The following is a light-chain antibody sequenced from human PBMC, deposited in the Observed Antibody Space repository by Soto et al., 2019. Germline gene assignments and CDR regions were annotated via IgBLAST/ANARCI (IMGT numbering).Light chain of an antibody. CDR2: RNN. J-gene: IGLJ3*02. CDR1: SSNIGSEY. Sequence: QSVLTQPPSASGTPGQRVTISCSGSSSNIGSEYVVWYQHLPGTAPKLLIYRNNQRPSVVPDRFAGSKSGTSASLAISGLRSEDEADYYCAARDDSLSGHWVFGGGTQLTVL. CDR3: AARDDSLSGHWV. V-gene: IGLV1-47*01.